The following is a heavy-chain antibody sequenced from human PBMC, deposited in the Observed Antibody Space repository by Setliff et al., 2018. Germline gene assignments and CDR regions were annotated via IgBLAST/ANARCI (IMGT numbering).Heavy chain of an antibody. D-gene: IGHD1-26*01. CDR1: GYRFSSHW. CDR2: IYPGDSDT. J-gene: IGHJ3*02. Sequence: PGESLKLSCKGSGYRFSSHWIGWVRQMPGKGLEWMGIIYPGDSDTRYSPSFQGQVTISADKSISTAYLQWSSLKASDTAMYYCASSSGSSSNDAFDIRGQGTTVTVSS. V-gene: IGHV5-51*01. CDR3: ASSSGSSSNDAFDI.